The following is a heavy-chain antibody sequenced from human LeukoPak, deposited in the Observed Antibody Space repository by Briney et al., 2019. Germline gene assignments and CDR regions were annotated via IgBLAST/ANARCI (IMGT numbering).Heavy chain of an antibody. CDR3: AGTSNTLNAFDI. Sequence: SETLSLTCAVYGGSFSGYYWGWIRQPPGKGLEWIGSIYYGGSTYYNPSLKSRVTISVDTSKNQFSLKLSSVTAADTAVYYCAGTSNTLNAFDIWGQGTMVTVSS. J-gene: IGHJ3*02. V-gene: IGHV4-34*01. CDR2: IYYGGST. CDR1: GGSFSGYY.